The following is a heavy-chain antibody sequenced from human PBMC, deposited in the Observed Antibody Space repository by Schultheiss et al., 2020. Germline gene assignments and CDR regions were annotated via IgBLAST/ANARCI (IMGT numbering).Heavy chain of an antibody. CDR1: GFTFSSYA. J-gene: IGHJ4*02. Sequence: GGSLRLSCSASGFTFSSYAMHWVRQAPGKGLEYVSAISSNGGSTYYADSVKGRFTISRDNSKNTLYLQVSSLRAEDTAVYYCVKDRLVSRGVVILQPFDYSGQGTLVTVSS. CDR3: VKDRLVSRGVVILQPFDY. D-gene: IGHD3-3*01. CDR2: ISSNGGST. V-gene: IGHV3-64D*06.